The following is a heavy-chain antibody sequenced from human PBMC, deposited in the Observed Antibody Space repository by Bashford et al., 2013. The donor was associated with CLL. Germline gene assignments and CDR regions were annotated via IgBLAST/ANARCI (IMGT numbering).Heavy chain of an antibody. V-gene: IGHV4-39*01. D-gene: IGHD5-12*01. Sequence: SETLSLTCTVSGGSISSSSYYWGWIRQPPGKGLEWIGSIYYSGSTYYNPSLKSRVTISVDTSKNQFSLRLSSVTAADTAVYYCARHGLGSGFDIDYWGQGTLVTVSS. CDR1: GGSISSSSYY. CDR2: IYYSGST. J-gene: IGHJ4*02. CDR3: ARHGLGSGFDIDY.